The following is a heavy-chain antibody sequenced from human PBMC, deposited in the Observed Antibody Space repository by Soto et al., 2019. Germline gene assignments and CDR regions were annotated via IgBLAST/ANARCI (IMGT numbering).Heavy chain of an antibody. CDR3: ARDLYYYDSSGYFDY. J-gene: IGHJ4*02. D-gene: IGHD3-22*01. CDR1: GYTFTSYG. V-gene: IGHV1-18*01. Sequence: GASVKVSCKASGYTFTSYGISWVRQDPGQGLEWMGWISAYNGNTNYAQKLQGRVTMTTDTSTSTAYMELRSLRSDDTAVYYCARDLYYYDSSGYFDYWGQGTLVTVSS. CDR2: ISAYNGNT.